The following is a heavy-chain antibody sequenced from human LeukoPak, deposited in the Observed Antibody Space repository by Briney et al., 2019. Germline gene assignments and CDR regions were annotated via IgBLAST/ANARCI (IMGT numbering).Heavy chain of an antibody. V-gene: IGHV4-59*01. CDR1: GGSISSYY. CDR3: ARDYYDSSGYRFDP. Sequence: SETLSLTCTVSGGSISSYYWSWIRQPPGKGLEWIGYIYYSGSTNYNPSLKSRVTISVDTSKNQFSLKLSSVTAADTAVYYRARDYYDSSGYRFDPWGQGTLVTVSS. D-gene: IGHD3-22*01. J-gene: IGHJ5*02. CDR2: IYYSGST.